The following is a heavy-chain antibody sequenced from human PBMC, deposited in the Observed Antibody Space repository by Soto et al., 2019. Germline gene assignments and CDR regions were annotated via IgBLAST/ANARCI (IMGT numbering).Heavy chain of an antibody. Sequence: EVQVLESGGGLVQPGGSLRLSCEGSEFTVSGHAMTWIRQAPGKGPEWVSTITADGGTYYADSVKGRFAMSRDTSDHTLXLQMNSLGAEDTAAYYCAPHVSCSGGSCQYDAFAIRGQGTMVTVSS. CDR1: EFTVSGHA. D-gene: IGHD2-15*01. J-gene: IGHJ3*02. CDR3: APHVSCSGGSCQYDAFAI. V-gene: IGHV3-23*01. CDR2: ITADGGT.